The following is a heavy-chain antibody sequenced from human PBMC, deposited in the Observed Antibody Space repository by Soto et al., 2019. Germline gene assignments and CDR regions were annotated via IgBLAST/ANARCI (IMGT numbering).Heavy chain of an antibody. Sequence: XGSRRRSGEASGFIFSSYAMNWVRQAPGKGLQWVSSITGSSDYTSYIASVKGRFTISRDNSKNTLYLQMNSLRAEDTAVYYCARGTAESDTSGYPLSAWGRGTLVTVSS. D-gene: IGHD3-22*01. CDR3: ARGTAESDTSGYPLSA. CDR1: GFIFSSYA. J-gene: IGHJ1*01. CDR2: ITGSSDYT. V-gene: IGHV3-23*01.